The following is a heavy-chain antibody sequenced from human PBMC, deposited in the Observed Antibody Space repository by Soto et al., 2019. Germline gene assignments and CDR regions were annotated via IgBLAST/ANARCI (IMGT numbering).Heavy chain of an antibody. CDR1: GFTFSSYG. V-gene: IGHV3-30*18. Sequence: GGSLRLSCAASGFTFSSYGMHWVRQAPGKGLEWVAVISYDGSNKYYADSVKGRFTFSRDNSKNTLYLQMNSLRAEDTAVYYCAKDSLAIPEGGYDYWGQGTLVTVSA. J-gene: IGHJ4*02. D-gene: IGHD3-16*01. CDR2: ISYDGSNK. CDR3: AKDSLAIPEGGYDY.